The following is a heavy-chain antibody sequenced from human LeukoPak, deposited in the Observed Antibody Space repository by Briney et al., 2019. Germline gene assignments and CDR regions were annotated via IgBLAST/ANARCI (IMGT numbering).Heavy chain of an antibody. CDR2: ISSSRSYI. D-gene: IGHD1-14*01. V-gene: IGHV3-21*01. CDR3: ARRNPSDRYDAFDI. J-gene: IGHJ3*02. CDR1: GFTFSSYS. Sequence: GGTLRLSCAASGFTFSSYSMKWVRQAPGKGREWASSISSSRSYIYHADPVKGRFTISRADADNSLYLQMSGLRAEDTAVYYCARRNPSDRYDAFDIWGQGTMVTVSS.